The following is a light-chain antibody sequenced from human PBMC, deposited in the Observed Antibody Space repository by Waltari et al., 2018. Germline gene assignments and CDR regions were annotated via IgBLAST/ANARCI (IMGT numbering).Light chain of an antibody. CDR2: DVS. Sequence: QYALTHPASVSGSPGQSITISCAEVSSYNYVSWYQQHPGKAHKLIIYDVSNRPSGVSNRFSGSKSGYTASLIISGLQAEDEADYYCSSYTTSFTVLFGGGTKLTVL. CDR3: SSYTTSFTVL. CDR1: SSYNY. J-gene: IGLJ2*01. V-gene: IGLV2-14*03.